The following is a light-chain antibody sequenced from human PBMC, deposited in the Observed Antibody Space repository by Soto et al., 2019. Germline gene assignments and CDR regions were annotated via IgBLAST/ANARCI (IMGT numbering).Light chain of an antibody. V-gene: IGLV2-11*01. CDR2: DVS. Sequence: QSVLTQPRSVSGSPGQSVTISCTGTSSDVGDYNYVSWYQQHPGKAPKLMIYDVSKWPSGVPDRFSGSESGNTASLTISGLQAEDEADYYCCSYAGSYTYVFGTGTKLTVL. J-gene: IGLJ1*01. CDR3: CSYAGSYTYV. CDR1: SSDVGDYNY.